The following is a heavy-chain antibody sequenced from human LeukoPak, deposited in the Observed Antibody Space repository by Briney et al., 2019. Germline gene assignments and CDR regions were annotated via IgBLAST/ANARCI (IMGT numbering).Heavy chain of an antibody. CDR1: GGTFSSYA. Sequence: VASVKVSCKASGGTFSSYAISWVRQAPGQGLEWMGRIIPIFGTANYAQKFQGRVTITTDESTSTAYMELSSLRSEDTAVYYCARALPYGDPADYWGQGTLVTVSS. CDR3: ARALPYGDPADY. D-gene: IGHD4-17*01. V-gene: IGHV1-69*05. CDR2: IIPIFGTA. J-gene: IGHJ4*02.